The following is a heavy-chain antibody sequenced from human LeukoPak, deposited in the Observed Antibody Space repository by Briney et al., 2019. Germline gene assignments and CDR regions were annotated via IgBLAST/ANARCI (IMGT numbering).Heavy chain of an antibody. CDR1: GYTFTSYA. CDR3: ARIGPGYCSGTSFQLGAPGDY. Sequence: ASVKVSCKASGYTFTSYAMHWVRQAPGQRLEWMGWINAGNGNTKYSQKFQGRVTITRDTSASTAYMELSSLRSEDTAVYYCARIGPGYCSGTSFQLGAPGDYWGQGTLVTVSS. D-gene: IGHD2-2*01. CDR2: INAGNGNT. V-gene: IGHV1-3*01. J-gene: IGHJ4*02.